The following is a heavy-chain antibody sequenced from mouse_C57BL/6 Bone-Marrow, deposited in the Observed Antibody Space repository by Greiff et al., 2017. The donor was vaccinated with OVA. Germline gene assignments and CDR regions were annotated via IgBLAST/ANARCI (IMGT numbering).Heavy chain of an antibody. J-gene: IGHJ3*01. CDR3: ARGYDCYYVRFAY. D-gene: IGHD2-3*01. Sequence: EVQLQQSGPELVKPGASVKIPCKASGYTFTDYNMDWVKQSHGKSLEWIGDINPNNGGTIYNQKFKGKATLTVDKSSSTAYMELRSLTSEDTAVYYCARGYDCYYVRFAYWGQGTLVTVSA. CDR2: INPNNGGT. CDR1: GYTFTDYN. V-gene: IGHV1-18*01.